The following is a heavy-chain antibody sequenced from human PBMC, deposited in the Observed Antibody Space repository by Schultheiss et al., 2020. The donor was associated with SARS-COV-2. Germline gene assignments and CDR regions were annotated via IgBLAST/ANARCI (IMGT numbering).Heavy chain of an antibody. V-gene: IGHV4-61*01. Sequence: SQTLSLTCAVSGYSISSGYYWSWIRQPPGKGLEWIGYIYYSGSTNYNPSLKSRVTISVDTSKNQFSLKLSSVTAADTAVYYCASGPSIAARRFDYWGQGTLVTVSS. CDR3: ASGPSIAARRFDY. J-gene: IGHJ4*02. D-gene: IGHD6-6*01. CDR1: GYSISSGYY. CDR2: IYYSGST.